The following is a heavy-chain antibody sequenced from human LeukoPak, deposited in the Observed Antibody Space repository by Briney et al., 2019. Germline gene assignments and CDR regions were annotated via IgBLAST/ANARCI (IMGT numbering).Heavy chain of an antibody. V-gene: IGHV3-48*01. Sequence: GGSLRLSCVVSGFPFSNNPMNWVRQAPGKGLEGVSYISTAITTTYYAESVKGRFTISRDNAKNSLYLQMNSLRVEDTAVYYCARDGGKGYEIDYWGQGTLVTVSS. J-gene: IGHJ4*02. CDR3: ARDGGKGYEIDY. D-gene: IGHD2-2*01. CDR1: GFPFSNNP. CDR2: ISTAITTT.